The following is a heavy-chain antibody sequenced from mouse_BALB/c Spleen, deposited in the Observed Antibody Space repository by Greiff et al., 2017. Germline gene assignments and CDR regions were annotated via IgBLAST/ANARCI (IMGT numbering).Heavy chain of an antibody. D-gene: IGHD3-2*01. J-gene: IGHJ3*01. CDR2: IWGDGST. Sequence: VQLVESGPGLVAPSQSLSITCTVSGFSLTGYGVNWVRQPPGKGLEWLGMIWGDGSTDYNSALKSRLSISKDNAKSHVFLKMNSLQTDDTARYYCARETARDPFAYWGQGTLVTVSA. V-gene: IGHV2-6-7*01. CDR3: ARETARDPFAY. CDR1: GFSLTGYG.